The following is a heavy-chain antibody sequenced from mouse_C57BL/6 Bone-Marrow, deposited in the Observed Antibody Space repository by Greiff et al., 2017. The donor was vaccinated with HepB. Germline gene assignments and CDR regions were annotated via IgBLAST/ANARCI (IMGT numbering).Heavy chain of an antibody. J-gene: IGHJ1*03. V-gene: IGHV2-2*01. D-gene: IGHD1-1*01. CDR2: IWSGGST. CDR1: GFSLTSYG. Sequence: VQLQESGPGLVQPSQSLSITCTVSGFSLTSYGVHWVRQSPGKGLEWLGVIWSGGSTDYNAAFISRLSISKDNSKSQVFFKMNSLQADDTAIYYCARPPTVSYWYFDVWGTGTTVTVSS. CDR3: ARPPTVSYWYFDV.